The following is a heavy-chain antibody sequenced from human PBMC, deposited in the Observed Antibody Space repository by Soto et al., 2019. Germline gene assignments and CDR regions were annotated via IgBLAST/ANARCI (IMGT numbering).Heavy chain of an antibody. J-gene: IGHJ3*02. Sequence: SVKVSCKTSGFTFSNSAVQWLRESRGQRLEWIGWIIVGTGQTRSAQNLQERITITRDMSTSTAYMELSSLRSEDTAVYYCAAELYSGGRCCSFDIWGQGTTVTVSS. V-gene: IGHV1-58*01. CDR2: IIVGTGQT. CDR3: AAELYSGGRCCSFDI. D-gene: IGHD2-15*01. CDR1: GFTFSNSA.